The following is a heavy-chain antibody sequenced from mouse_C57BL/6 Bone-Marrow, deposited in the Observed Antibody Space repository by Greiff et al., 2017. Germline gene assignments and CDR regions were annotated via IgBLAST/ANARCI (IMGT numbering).Heavy chain of an antibody. D-gene: IGHD4-1*02. V-gene: IGHV5-9-1*02. CDR2: ISSGGDYI. CDR3: TRDQLFFYAMDY. Sequence: EVKLVESGEGLVKPGGSLTLSCAASGFTFSSYAMSWVRQTPEKRLEWVAYISSGGDYIYYADTVTGRFTITRDNARNTLYLQMSSLKSEDTAMYYCTRDQLFFYAMDYWGQGTSVTVSS. CDR1: GFTFSSYA. J-gene: IGHJ4*01.